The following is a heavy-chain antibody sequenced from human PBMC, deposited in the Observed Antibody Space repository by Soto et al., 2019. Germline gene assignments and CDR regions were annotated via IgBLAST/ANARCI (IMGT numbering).Heavy chain of an antibody. J-gene: IGHJ6*02. CDR1: GGSISSSSYY. Sequence: SETLSLTCTVSGGSISSSSYYWGWIRQPPGKGLEWIGSIYYSGSTYYNPSLKSRVTISVDTSKNQFSLKLSSVTAADTAVYYCARPTYYDFWSGYLFDYYYGMDVWGQGTTVTVSS. CDR3: ARPTYYDFWSGYLFDYYYGMDV. D-gene: IGHD3-3*01. V-gene: IGHV4-39*01. CDR2: IYYSGST.